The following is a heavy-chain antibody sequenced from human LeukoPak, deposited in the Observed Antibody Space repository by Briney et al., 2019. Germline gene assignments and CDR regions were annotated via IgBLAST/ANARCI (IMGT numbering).Heavy chain of an antibody. J-gene: IGHJ6*02. Sequence: GGSLRLSCAASGFTVGSSYMNWVRQAPGKGLEWVSLIYGGGNTYYADSVKGRFTISRDNSKNTLYLQMNSLRAEDTAVYYCARDDIVVVPAAPYYYYGMDVWGQGTTVTVSS. CDR2: IYGGGNT. V-gene: IGHV3-53*05. D-gene: IGHD2-2*01. CDR1: GFTVGSSY. CDR3: ARDDIVVVPAAPYYYYGMDV.